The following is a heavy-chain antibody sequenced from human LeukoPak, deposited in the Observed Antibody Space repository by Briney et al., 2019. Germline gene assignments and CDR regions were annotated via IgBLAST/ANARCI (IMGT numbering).Heavy chain of an antibody. CDR1: GGSISSSSYY. Sequence: SETLSLTCTVSGGSISSSSYYWGWIRQPPGKGLEWIGSIYYSGSTYYNPSLKSRVTISVDTSKNQFSLKLSSVTAADTAVYYCAGMDVDTAPHDYWGQGTLVTVSS. CDR2: IYYSGST. D-gene: IGHD5-18*01. V-gene: IGHV4-39*07. CDR3: AGMDVDTAPHDY. J-gene: IGHJ4*02.